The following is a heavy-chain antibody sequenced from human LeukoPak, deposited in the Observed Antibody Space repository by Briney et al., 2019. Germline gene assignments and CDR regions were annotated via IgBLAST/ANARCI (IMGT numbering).Heavy chain of an antibody. CDR2: ISYDGSNK. V-gene: IGHV3-30-3*01. D-gene: IGHD7-27*01. J-gene: IGHJ4*02. CDR3: AKDGGLWVSAHWGDS. Sequence: GGSLRLSCAASGFTFSSYAMHWVRQAPGKGLEWVAVISYDGSNKYYADSVKGRFTVSRDNSKNTLYLQMNSLRAEDTAVYYCAKDGGLWVSAHWGDSWGRGTLVTVSS. CDR1: GFTFSSYA.